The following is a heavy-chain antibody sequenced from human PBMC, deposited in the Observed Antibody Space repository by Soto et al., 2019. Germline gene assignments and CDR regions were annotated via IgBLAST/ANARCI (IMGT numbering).Heavy chain of an antibody. CDR1: GFAVSNNY. CDR3: ARAGSPFDSDSSGYWGFDH. J-gene: IGHJ4*02. Sequence: GGSLRLSCVASGFAVSNNYMNWVRQAPGKGLEWVSVVYSGGTTYYADSVRGRFTVSRDDSKNTLFLQMSSLRAEDTTVYYCARAGSPFDSDSSGYWGFDHWGQGTLVTVSS. V-gene: IGHV3-53*01. D-gene: IGHD3-22*01. CDR2: VYSGGTT.